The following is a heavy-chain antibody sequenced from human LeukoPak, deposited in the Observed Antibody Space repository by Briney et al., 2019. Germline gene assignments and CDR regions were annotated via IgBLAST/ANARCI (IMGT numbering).Heavy chain of an antibody. D-gene: IGHD6-13*01. J-gene: IGHJ3*02. CDR3: ARDHPAAGTSGAFDI. CDR2: IYYSGST. CDR1: GGSISSGGYY. V-gene: IGHV4-31*03. Sequence: SQTLSLTCTVSGGSISSGGYYWSWIRQHPGKGLEWIGYIYYSGSTYYNPSLKSRVTISVDTSKNQSSLKLSSVTAADTAVYYCARDHPAAGTSGAFDIWGQGTMVTVSS.